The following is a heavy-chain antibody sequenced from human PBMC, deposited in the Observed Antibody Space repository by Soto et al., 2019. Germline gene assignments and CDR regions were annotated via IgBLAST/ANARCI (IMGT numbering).Heavy chain of an antibody. Sequence: SETLSLTCTVSGGSITTYYWNWIRQPAGRRLEWIGRINTSGYTKYNPSLKSRVTMSLDTSKRQFSLNLTSVTAADTAIYYCARETVLGTDNWFDPWGQGILVTVSS. V-gene: IGHV4-4*07. CDR3: ARETVLGTDNWFDP. J-gene: IGHJ5*02. CDR2: INTSGYT. CDR1: GGSITTYY. D-gene: IGHD6-19*01.